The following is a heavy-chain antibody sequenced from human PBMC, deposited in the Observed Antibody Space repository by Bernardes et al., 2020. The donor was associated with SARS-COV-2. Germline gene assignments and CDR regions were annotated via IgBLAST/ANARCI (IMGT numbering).Heavy chain of an antibody. J-gene: IGHJ4*02. CDR1: DGSISSSSYY. V-gene: IGHV4-39*01. Sequence: LSLTCSVSDGSISSSSYYLDWHRQPPGKGPEGIASIHYSGNTYYNPPSKSRLTISADTSKNQFSLKLSSVTAADTAVYFCARPVRYSHGSGIYFDYWGQGTLVTVSS. CDR2: IHYSGNT. D-gene: IGHD5-18*01. CDR3: ARPVRYSHGSGIYFDY.